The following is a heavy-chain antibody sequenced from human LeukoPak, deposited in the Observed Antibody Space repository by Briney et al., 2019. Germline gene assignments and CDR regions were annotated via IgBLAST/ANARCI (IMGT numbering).Heavy chain of an antibody. J-gene: IGHJ4*02. CDR3: AAEGPYSSSWYPNDY. V-gene: IGHV1-58*01. CDR2: IVVGSGNT. Sequence: SVTVSCKASGFTFTSSAVQWVRQARGQRLEWIGWIVVGSGNTNYAQKFQERVTITRDMSTSTAYMELSSLRSEDTAVYYCAAEGPYSSSWYPNDYWGQGTLVTVSS. CDR1: GFTFTSSA. D-gene: IGHD6-13*01.